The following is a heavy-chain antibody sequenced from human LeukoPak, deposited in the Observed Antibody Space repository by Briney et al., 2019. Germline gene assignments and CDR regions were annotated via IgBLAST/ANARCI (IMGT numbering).Heavy chain of an antibody. CDR2: IYYGGST. V-gene: IGHV4-39*01. CDR1: GGSIRSSSYY. Sequence: KPSETLSLTCTVSGGSIRSSSYYWGWIRQPPGKGLEWIGTIYYGGSTYYNPSLKSRVTISGDTSKNQFSPKLSSVTATDTAVYYCAIPSPYSGSFFDYWGQGALVTVSS. J-gene: IGHJ4*02. CDR3: AIPSPYSGSFFDY. D-gene: IGHD1-26*01.